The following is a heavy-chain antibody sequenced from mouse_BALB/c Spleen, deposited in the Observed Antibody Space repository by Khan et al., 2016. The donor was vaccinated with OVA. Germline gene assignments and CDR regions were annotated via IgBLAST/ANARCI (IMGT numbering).Heavy chain of an antibody. D-gene: IGHD2-14*01. J-gene: IGHJ4*01. V-gene: IGHV9-3-1*01. CDR1: GFTFTNYG. CDR2: INTYTGEP. CDR3: ARVGYNGTMDC. Sequence: QIQLVQSGPELKKPGETVQISCKASGFTFTNYGMNWVKQAPGKGLKWMGWINTYTGEPTFADDFKGRFAFSLETSASTAYLQINSLKNDDTATYCCARVGYNGTMDCWGQGTSVTVSS.